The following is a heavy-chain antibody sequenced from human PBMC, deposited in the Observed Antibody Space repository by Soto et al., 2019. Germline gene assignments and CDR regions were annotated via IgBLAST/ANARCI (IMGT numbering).Heavy chain of an antibody. CDR2: IWYDGSNK. CDR1: GFTFSNYA. CDR3: ARADYGDLRAFDY. J-gene: IGHJ4*02. D-gene: IGHD4-17*01. V-gene: IGHV3-33*01. Sequence: QVQLVESGGGVVQPGRSLRLSCAASGFTFSNYAMHWVRQAPGKGLEWVAVIWYDGSNKYYADSVKGRFTISRDNSKNTLYLQMNSLRAGDTAVYYCARADYGDLRAFDYWGRGTLVTVSS.